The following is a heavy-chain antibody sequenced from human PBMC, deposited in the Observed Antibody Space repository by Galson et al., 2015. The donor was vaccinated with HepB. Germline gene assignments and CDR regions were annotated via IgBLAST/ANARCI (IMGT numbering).Heavy chain of an antibody. CDR3: VRDFPYDILTGYYHQPLDY. Sequence: PLRLSCAASGFTFSSYGMHWVRQAPGKGLEWVAVIWYDGSNKYYADSVKGRFTISRDNSKNTLYLQMNSLRAEDTAVYYCVRDFPYDILTGYYHQPLDYWGQGTLVTVSS. J-gene: IGHJ4*02. D-gene: IGHD3-9*01. CDR2: IWYDGSNK. CDR1: GFTFSSYG. V-gene: IGHV3-33*01.